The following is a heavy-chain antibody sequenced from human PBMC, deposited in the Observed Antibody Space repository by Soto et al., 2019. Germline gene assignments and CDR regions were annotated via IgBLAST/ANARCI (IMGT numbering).Heavy chain of an antibody. D-gene: IGHD3-16*01. Sequence: QVQLVESGGGVVQPGRSLRLSCSASIFTFTSSGMHWVRQAPGKGLEWVALIWHDGSDASYADSVKGRFTISRDNSKHTLYLQMNSLRAEDTAVYYCARGLGNYFYYMDVWGKGTTVTVSS. V-gene: IGHV3-33*01. J-gene: IGHJ6*03. CDR1: IFTFTSSG. CDR3: ARGLGNYFYYMDV. CDR2: IWHDGSDA.